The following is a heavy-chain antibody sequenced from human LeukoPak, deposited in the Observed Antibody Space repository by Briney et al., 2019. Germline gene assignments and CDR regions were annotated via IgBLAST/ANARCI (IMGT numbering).Heavy chain of an antibody. D-gene: IGHD3-22*01. V-gene: IGHV4-39*01. CDR2: IYYSGST. CDR1: GGSISSSSYY. CDR3: ARSAIQMKYYYDSSGYYYFDY. J-gene: IGHJ4*02. Sequence: SETLSLTCTVSGGSISSSSYYWGWIRQPPGKGLEWIGSIYYSGSTYYNPSLKSRVTISVDTSKNQFSLELSSVTAADTAVYYCARSAIQMKYYYDSSGYYYFDYWGQGTLVTVSS.